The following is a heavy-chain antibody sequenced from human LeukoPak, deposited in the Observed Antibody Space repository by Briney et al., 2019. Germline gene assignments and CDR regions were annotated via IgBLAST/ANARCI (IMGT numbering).Heavy chain of an antibody. Sequence: GGSLRLSCVASGFTFNFYGMHWVRQAPGKGLEWVAVIWDDGTLKYYSDSVKGRFNISRDNSKKMLYLEMNSLRAEDTALYFCARANQYDGTGHPHASDIWGQGTMVYVSS. CDR2: IWDDGTLK. CDR3: ARANQYDGTGHPHASDI. J-gene: IGHJ3*02. CDR1: GFTFNFYG. V-gene: IGHV3-33*01. D-gene: IGHD3-22*01.